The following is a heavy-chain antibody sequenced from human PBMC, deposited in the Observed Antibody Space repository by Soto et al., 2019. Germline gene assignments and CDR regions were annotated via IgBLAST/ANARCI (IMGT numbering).Heavy chain of an antibody. V-gene: IGHV3-48*03. Sequence: LRLSCAASGFTFSSYEMNWVRQAPGKGLEWVSYITGSGNTIYYADSVKGRFTISRDNAKNSMYLQMNSLRAEDTAVYYCARGGSYFDYWGQGTLVTVSS. J-gene: IGHJ4*02. CDR2: ITGSGNTI. CDR3: ARGGSYFDY. D-gene: IGHD1-26*01. CDR1: GFTFSSYE.